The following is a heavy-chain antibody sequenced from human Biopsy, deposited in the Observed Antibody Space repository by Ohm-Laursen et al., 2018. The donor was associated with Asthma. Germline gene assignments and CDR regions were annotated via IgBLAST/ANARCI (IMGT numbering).Heavy chain of an antibody. D-gene: IGHD6-6*01. J-gene: IGHJ5*02. Sequence: SLRLSCSASGFTFSIYDIHWVRQAPGKGLEWVAVISYDGGNKFYGDSVKGRFTISRDNAKKKLSLQMNSLRAEDTAVYYCARGYDSSSWGQGTPVTVSS. CDR3: ARGYDSSS. CDR1: GFTFSIYD. CDR2: ISYDGGNK. V-gene: IGHV3-30*03.